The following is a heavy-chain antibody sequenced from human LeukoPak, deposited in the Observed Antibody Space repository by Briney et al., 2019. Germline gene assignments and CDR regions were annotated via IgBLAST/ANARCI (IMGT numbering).Heavy chain of an antibody. Sequence: PSETLSLTCTVSGGSISSYYWSWIRQPAGKGLEWIGRIYTSGSTNYNPSLKSRVTMSVDTSKNQFSLKLSSVTAADTAVYYCAREGGSGSLQISYYYYMDVWGKGTTVTISS. J-gene: IGHJ6*03. CDR2: IYTSGST. CDR1: GGSISSYY. CDR3: AREGGSGSLQISYYYYMDV. V-gene: IGHV4-4*07. D-gene: IGHD3-10*01.